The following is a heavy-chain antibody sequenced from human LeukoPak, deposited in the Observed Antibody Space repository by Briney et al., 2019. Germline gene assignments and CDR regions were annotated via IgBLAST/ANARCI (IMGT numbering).Heavy chain of an antibody. Sequence: ASVTVSRTASGYTFTSYYMHWVRQAPGQGLEWMGIINPSGGSTSYAQKFQGRVTMTRDTSTSTVYMELSSLRSEDTAVYYCARERAVAGTWGYYYGMDVWGQGTTVTVSS. CDR1: GYTFTSYY. J-gene: IGHJ6*02. CDR2: INPSGGST. D-gene: IGHD6-19*01. V-gene: IGHV1-46*01. CDR3: ARERAVAGTWGYYYGMDV.